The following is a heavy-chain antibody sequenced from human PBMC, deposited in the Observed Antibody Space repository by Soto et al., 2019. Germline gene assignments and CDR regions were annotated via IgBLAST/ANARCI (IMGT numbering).Heavy chain of an antibody. J-gene: IGHJ4*02. CDR3: YPQAGTMGGAYY. D-gene: IGHD1-1*01. V-gene: IGHV1-69*02. Sequence: QVQLVQSGAEVKKPGSSVKVSCKASGGTFSSYTISWVRQAPGQGLEWMGRIIPILGIANYAQKFQGRVTITADKSTSTAYMELSSLRSEDTAVYYCYPQAGTMGGAYYWGQGTLVTVSS. CDR1: GGTFSSYT. CDR2: IIPILGIA.